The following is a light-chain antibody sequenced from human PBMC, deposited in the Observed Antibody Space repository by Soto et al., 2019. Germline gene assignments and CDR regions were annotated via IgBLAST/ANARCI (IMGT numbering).Light chain of an antibody. CDR1: SSNIGAGYD. Sequence: QSVLTQPPSVSGAPGQRVTISCTGSSSNIGAGYDVHWYQQFPGTAPTLLIYGNNNRPSGVPDRFSGSRSGTSASLAITGLRAEDEADYYCQSYDSSLTSWRVFGGGTKVTVL. CDR3: QSYDSSLTSWRV. CDR2: GNN. V-gene: IGLV1-40*01. J-gene: IGLJ3*02.